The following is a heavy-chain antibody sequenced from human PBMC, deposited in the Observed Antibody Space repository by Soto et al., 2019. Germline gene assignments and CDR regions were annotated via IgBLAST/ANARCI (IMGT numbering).Heavy chain of an antibody. Sequence: ASVKVSCKASGFTFTSSAMHWVRQARGQRLEWIGWIVVGSGNTNYAQKFQERVTITRDMSTSTAYMELSSLRSEDTAVYYCAAGILGYCSSTSCYFANYYYMDVWGKGTTVTVSS. J-gene: IGHJ6*03. CDR2: IVVGSGNT. V-gene: IGHV1-58*02. D-gene: IGHD2-2*01. CDR1: GFTFTSSA. CDR3: AAGILGYCSSTSCYFANYYYMDV.